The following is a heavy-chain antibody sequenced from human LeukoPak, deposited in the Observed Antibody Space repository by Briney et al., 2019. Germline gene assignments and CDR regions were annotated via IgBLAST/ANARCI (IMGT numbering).Heavy chain of an antibody. CDR1: GDSVSGNIPA. Sequence: QTLSLTCAISGDSVSGNIPAWNWIRQSPSRGLEWLGRTYYQSKWYNDYAVSVKSRITINPDTAKNQFSLQLSSVTPEDTAVYYCARGWIRTGFDYWGQGTLVTVSS. V-gene: IGHV6-1*01. D-gene: IGHD5-12*01. CDR2: TYYQSKWYN. CDR3: ARGWIRTGFDY. J-gene: IGHJ4*02.